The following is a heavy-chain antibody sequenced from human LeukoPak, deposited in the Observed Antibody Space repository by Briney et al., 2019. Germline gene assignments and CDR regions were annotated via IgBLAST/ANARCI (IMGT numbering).Heavy chain of an antibody. J-gene: IGHJ4*02. Sequence: SQTLSLTCAISGDSISSNIAAWNWIRQSPSRGLEWLGRTYYRSKWSNDYAVSVKSRIRINPDTSKNQFSLQLNSVTPEDTAVYYCARGDTLTGYYGSLPSYYFNSWGQGTLVTVSS. CDR3: ARGDTLTGYYGSLPSYYFNS. CDR1: GDSISSNIAA. V-gene: IGHV6-1*01. CDR2: TYYRSKWSN. D-gene: IGHD3-9*01.